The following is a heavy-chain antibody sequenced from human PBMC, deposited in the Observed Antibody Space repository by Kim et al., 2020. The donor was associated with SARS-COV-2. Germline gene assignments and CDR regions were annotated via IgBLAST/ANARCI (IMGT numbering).Heavy chain of an antibody. CDR2: INAGNGNT. J-gene: IGHJ4*02. D-gene: IGHD3-3*01. CDR1: GYTFSNYA. V-gene: IGHV1-3*01. CDR3: ARGGAVLRFLEWLSSYFDY. Sequence: ASVKVSCKASGYTFSNYAMHWVRQAPGQRLEWMGWINAGNGNTEYSQKFQGRLIITRDTSASTAYMELSSLRSEDTAVYYCARGGAVLRFLEWLSSYFDYWGQGTLVTVSS.